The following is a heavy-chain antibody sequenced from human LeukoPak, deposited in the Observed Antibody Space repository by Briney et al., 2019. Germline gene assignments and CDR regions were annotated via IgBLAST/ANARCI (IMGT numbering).Heavy chain of an antibody. CDR2: INSDGDSM. Sequence: GGSLRLSCAASGFTFSSYWMHWVRQAPGKGLVWVSRINSDGDSMRYTASVKGRFAISRDNVNNTLYLQMNSLRGEDTAVYYCVRGGYSYGNRFDYWGQGTLVTISS. CDR3: VRGGYSYGNRFDY. CDR1: GFTFSSYW. J-gene: IGHJ4*02. V-gene: IGHV3-74*01. D-gene: IGHD5-18*01.